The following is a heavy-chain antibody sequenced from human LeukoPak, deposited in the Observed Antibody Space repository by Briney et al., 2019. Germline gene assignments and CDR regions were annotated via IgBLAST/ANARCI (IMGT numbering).Heavy chain of an antibody. Sequence: SQTLSLTCAVSGGSISSGGYSWSWIRQPPGKGLEWIGYIYHSGSTYYNPSLKSRVTISVDRSKNQFSLKLSSVTAADTAVYYCARSPKGFYGSGSPPWYWGQGTLVTVSS. CDR3: ARSPKGFYGSGSPPWY. J-gene: IGHJ4*02. CDR1: GGSISSGGYS. D-gene: IGHD3-10*01. CDR2: IYHSGST. V-gene: IGHV4-30-2*01.